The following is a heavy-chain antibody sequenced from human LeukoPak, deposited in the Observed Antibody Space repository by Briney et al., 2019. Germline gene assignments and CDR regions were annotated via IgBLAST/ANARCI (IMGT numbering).Heavy chain of an antibody. Sequence: SETPSLTCTVSGGSISSYYWSWIRQPPGKGLEWIGYIYYSGSTNYNPSLKSRVTISVDTSKNQFSLKLSSVTAADTAVYYCARLGRRGSYFDYWGQGTLVTVSS. CDR2: IYYSGST. CDR3: ARLGRRGSYFDY. J-gene: IGHJ4*02. D-gene: IGHD3-10*01. V-gene: IGHV4-59*08. CDR1: GGSISSYY.